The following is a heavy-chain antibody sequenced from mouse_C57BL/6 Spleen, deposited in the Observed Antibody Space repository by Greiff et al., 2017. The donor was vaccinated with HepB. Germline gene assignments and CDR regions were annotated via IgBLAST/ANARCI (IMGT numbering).Heavy chain of an antibody. CDR3: ARSGGYAWFAY. V-gene: IGHV1-82*01. J-gene: IGHJ3*01. CDR2: IYPGDGDT. D-gene: IGHD2-2*01. CDR1: GYAFSSSW. Sequence: QVQLQQSGPELVKPGASVKISCKASGYAFSSSWMNWVKQRPGKGLEWIGRIYPGDGDTNYNGKFKGKATLTADKSSSTAYMQLSSLTSEDSAVYFCARSGGYAWFAYWGQGTLVTVSA.